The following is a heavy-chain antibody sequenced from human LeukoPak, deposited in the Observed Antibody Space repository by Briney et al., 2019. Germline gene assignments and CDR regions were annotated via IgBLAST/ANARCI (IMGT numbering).Heavy chain of an antibody. D-gene: IGHD6-6*01. CDR3: AREFLASRRNWVDP. CDR1: GYSISSGYY. Sequence: PSETLSLTCAVSGYSISSGYYWGWIRQPAGQGLEWIGRIYTTGVTNYNPSLKTRVTISVDPSLNQFSLNLTSVTAADTAVYYCAREFLASRRNWVDPWGQGTLVTVSS. V-gene: IGHV4-61*02. J-gene: IGHJ5*02. CDR2: IYTTGVT.